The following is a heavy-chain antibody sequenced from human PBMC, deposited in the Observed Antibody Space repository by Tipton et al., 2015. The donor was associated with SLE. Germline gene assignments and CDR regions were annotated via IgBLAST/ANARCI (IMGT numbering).Heavy chain of an antibody. Sequence: LRLSCTVSGGSISSYYWSWIRQPPGKGLEWIGRIYTSGSTNYNPSLKSRVTMSVDTSKNQFSLKLSSVTAADTAVYYCARDPEGGLLFWYFDLWGRGTLVTVSS. V-gene: IGHV4-4*07. CDR2: IYTSGST. J-gene: IGHJ2*01. D-gene: IGHD1-14*01. CDR1: GGSISSYY. CDR3: ARDPEGGLLFWYFDL.